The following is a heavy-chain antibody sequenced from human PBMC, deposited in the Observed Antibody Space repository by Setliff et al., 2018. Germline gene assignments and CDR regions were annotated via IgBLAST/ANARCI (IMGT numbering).Heavy chain of an antibody. V-gene: IGHV3-7*01. CDR2: INQDGTGK. Sequence: PGGSLRLSCAASGFSFSSFWMAWVRQSPGRGLEWVANINQDGTGKYYVDSVKGRFTISRDNAKNSLSLQMDGLRAEDTSVYYCARGSAYSSGSFDCWGQGTLVTVSS. J-gene: IGHJ4*02. D-gene: IGHD3-22*01. CDR1: GFSFSSFW. CDR3: ARGSAYSSGSFDC.